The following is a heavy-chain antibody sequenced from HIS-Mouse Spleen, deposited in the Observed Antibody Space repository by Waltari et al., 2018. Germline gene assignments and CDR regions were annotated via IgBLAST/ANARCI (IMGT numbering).Heavy chain of an antibody. CDR1: GGSSSSSSYY. Sequence: QLQLQESGPGLVKPSETLSLTCTVSGGSSSSSSYYWGWIRQPPGKGLEWIGGLYYSGSTYYNPSLKSRVTISVDTSKNQFSLKLSSVTAADTAVYYCAREIPYSSSWYDWYFDLWGRGTLVTVSS. D-gene: IGHD6-13*01. J-gene: IGHJ2*01. CDR3: AREIPYSSSWYDWYFDL. V-gene: IGHV4-39*07. CDR2: LYYSGST.